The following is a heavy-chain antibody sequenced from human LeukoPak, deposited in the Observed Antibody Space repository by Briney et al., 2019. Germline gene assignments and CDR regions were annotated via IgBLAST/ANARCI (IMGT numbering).Heavy chain of an antibody. CDR3: ATYRQVLLPFES. D-gene: IGHD2-15*01. V-gene: IGHV3-23*01. J-gene: IGHJ4*02. Sequence: GGSLRLSCTASGFTFSNYEMNWVRQAPGKGLEWVSGIIPSGGTTYYADSVKGRFTISRDNSQNTMYLQMNSLRAEDTALYYCATYRQVLLPFESWGQGTLVTVSS. CDR1: GFTFSNYE. CDR2: IIPSGGTT.